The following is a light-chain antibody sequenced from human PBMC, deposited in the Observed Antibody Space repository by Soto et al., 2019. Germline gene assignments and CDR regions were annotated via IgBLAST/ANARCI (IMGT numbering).Light chain of an antibody. Sequence: EIVLTQSPGTLSLSPGERATLSCRASQSISSSDLAWYQHRPGQAPRLLIYAASSRATGITVRFSGSGSGTDFTLSISRLEPEDFAVYYCQHYGSSSWTFGQGTKVEIK. CDR1: QSISSSD. V-gene: IGKV3-20*01. CDR2: AAS. CDR3: QHYGSSSWT. J-gene: IGKJ1*01.